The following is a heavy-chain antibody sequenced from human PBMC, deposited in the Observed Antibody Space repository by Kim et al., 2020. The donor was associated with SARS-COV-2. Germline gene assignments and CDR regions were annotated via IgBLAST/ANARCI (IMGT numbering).Heavy chain of an antibody. CDR3: TRALGTKGAGYYFD. D-gene: IGHD1-26*01. CDR1: GFTFSDHY. Sequence: GGSLRLSCAASGFTFSDHYMDWVRQAPGKGLEWVGRSRNKVKSYTTEYAASVKGRFSISRDDSKNSLYLQMNSLKTEDTAVYYCTRALGTKGAGYYFD. J-gene: IGHJ4*01. CDR2: SRNKVKSYTT. V-gene: IGHV3-72*01.